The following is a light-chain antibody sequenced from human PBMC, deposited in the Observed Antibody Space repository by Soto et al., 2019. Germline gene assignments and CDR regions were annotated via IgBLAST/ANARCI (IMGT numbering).Light chain of an antibody. CDR1: QSVSTN. Sequence: IVMTQSPATLSASPGQRATLSCRASQSVSTNLAWYQQKPGQAPRLLIYGASTRATGIPARFSGSGSGTEFTLTISGLQSDDFAVYYCQQYSNWPPWTFGQGTRVDFK. CDR3: QQYSNWPPWT. V-gene: IGKV3D-15*01. CDR2: GAS. J-gene: IGKJ1*01.